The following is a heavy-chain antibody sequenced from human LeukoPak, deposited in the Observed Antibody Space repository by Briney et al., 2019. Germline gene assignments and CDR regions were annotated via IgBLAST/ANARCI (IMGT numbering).Heavy chain of an antibody. CDR2: IYYTGNT. CDR3: ARDRLQLQS. Sequence: PSETLSLTCTVSGGSISNYYWNWIRQPPGKGLEWIGYIYYTGNTNYNPSLKSRVTISVDTSKNQFSLKLSSVTAADTAVYYCARDRLQLQSWGQGALVTVSS. CDR1: GGSISNYY. D-gene: IGHD5-24*01. V-gene: IGHV4-59*01. J-gene: IGHJ5*02.